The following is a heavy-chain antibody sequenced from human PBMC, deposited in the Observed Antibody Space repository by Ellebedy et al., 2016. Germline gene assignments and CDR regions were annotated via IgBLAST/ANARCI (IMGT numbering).Heavy chain of an antibody. CDR1: GFTFSSYA. J-gene: IGHJ4*02. CDR3: AKDPLDY. Sequence: GESLKISXAASGFTFSSYAMSWVRQAPGKGLEWVSTISGSGGSTYYADSVKGRFTISRDNSKNTLYLQMNSLRAEDTAVYYCAKDPLDYWGQGTLVTVSS. V-gene: IGHV3-23*01. CDR2: ISGSGGST.